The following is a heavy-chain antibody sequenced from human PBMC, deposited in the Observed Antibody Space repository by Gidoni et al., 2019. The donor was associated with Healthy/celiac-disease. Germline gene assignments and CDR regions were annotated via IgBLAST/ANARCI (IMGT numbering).Heavy chain of an antibody. CDR1: GFTFSSYW. V-gene: IGHV3-74*01. CDR3: ATYSRPPVYGMDV. CDR2: INSDGSST. J-gene: IGHJ6*02. D-gene: IGHD4-4*01. Sequence: EVQLVESGGGLVQPGGSLRLSCAAPGFTFSSYWMHWVRQAPGKGLVWVSRINSDGSSTSYADSVKGRFTISRDNAKNTLYLQMNSLRAEDTAVYYCATYSRPPVYGMDVWGQGTTVTVSS.